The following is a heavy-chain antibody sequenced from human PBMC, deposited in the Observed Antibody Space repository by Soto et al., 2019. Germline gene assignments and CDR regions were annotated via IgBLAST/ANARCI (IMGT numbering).Heavy chain of an antibody. V-gene: IGHV4-4*07. Sequence: PSETLSLTCTVSGGSISSHYWSWIRQPAGKGLEWIGRIYTSGSTNYNPSLKSRVTMSLDTSKNQFFLRLNSVTAADTAVYFCARGYYGRGDDRGLGTLVTVSS. CDR1: GGSISSHY. J-gene: IGHJ4*02. CDR3: ARGYYGRGDD. CDR2: IYTSGST. D-gene: IGHD3-22*01.